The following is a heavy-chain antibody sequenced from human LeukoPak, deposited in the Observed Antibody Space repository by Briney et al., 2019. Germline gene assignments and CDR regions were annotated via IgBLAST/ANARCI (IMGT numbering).Heavy chain of an antibody. V-gene: IGHV3-23*01. CDR2: ISGSGGST. CDR3: AKDIQLST. D-gene: IGHD5-24*01. J-gene: IGHJ3*01. CDR1: GFTFSSYA. Sequence: PGGSLRLSCAASGFTFSSYAMSWVRQAPGKGLEWVSSISGSGGSTCYADSVKGRFTISRDNSKNTLSLQMNSLRVEDTAIYYCAKDIQLSTWGLGTMVTVSS.